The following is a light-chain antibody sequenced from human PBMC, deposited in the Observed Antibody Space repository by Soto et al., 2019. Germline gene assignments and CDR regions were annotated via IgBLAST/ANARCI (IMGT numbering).Light chain of an antibody. J-gene: IGKJ5*01. V-gene: IGKV3-20*01. CDR3: QQYSRSPSIT. CDR2: GAS. CDR1: QSVSSSY. Sequence: EIVLTQSPGTLSLSPGERATLSCRASQSVSSSYLAWYQQKSGQAPRLLIYGASSRATGIPDRFSGNGSGTDFTLTIIRLEPEDFAVYYCQQYSRSPSITFGQGTRLEIK.